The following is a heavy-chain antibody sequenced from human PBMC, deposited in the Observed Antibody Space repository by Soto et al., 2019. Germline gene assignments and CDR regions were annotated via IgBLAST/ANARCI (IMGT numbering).Heavy chain of an antibody. J-gene: IGHJ5*02. V-gene: IGHV1-18*01. Sequence: ASVKVSCKASGYTFTSYGISWVRQAPGQGLEWMGWISAYNGNTNYAQKLQGRVTMTTDTSTSTAYMELRSLRSDDTAVYYCARDTLRGYDFWSGPQGWFDPWGQGALVTVSS. D-gene: IGHD3-3*01. CDR2: ISAYNGNT. CDR3: ARDTLRGYDFWSGPQGWFDP. CDR1: GYTFTSYG.